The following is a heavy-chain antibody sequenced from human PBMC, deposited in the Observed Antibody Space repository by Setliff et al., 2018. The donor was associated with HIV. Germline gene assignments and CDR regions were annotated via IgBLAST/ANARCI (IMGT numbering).Heavy chain of an antibody. J-gene: IGHJ4*02. D-gene: IGHD3-10*01. CDR1: GGSITTTNYY. Sequence: PSETLSLTCTVSGGSITTTNYYWGWVRQSPGKGLEWIGVIYYRGRAYHNLSLQSRVTLSVDTSKNSFSLHLTSVTAADTAVYFCARARGPPLPVLDFWGPGTLVTVSS. CDR2: IYYRGRA. V-gene: IGHV4-39*07. CDR3: ARARGPPLPVLDF.